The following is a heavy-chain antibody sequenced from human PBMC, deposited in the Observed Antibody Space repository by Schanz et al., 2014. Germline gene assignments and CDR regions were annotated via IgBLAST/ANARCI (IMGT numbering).Heavy chain of an antibody. V-gene: IGHV1-18*01. CDR3: ARAKRFGDMDV. CDR2: ISAYNGHT. CDR1: RYTFNTYG. Sequence: GPGVKEPGASVKVSCEASRYTFNTYGLNWVRQAPGQGLEWMGWISAYNGHTDYAQKLQGRVTLTTDTSTSTAYMELRNLRSDDTAVYYCARAKRFGDMDVWGQGTTVTVSS. J-gene: IGHJ6*02. D-gene: IGHD3-10*01.